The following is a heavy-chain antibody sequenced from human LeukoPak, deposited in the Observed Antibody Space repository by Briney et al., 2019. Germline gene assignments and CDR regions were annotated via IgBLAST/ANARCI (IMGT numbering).Heavy chain of an antibody. D-gene: IGHD3-10*01. Sequence: SETLSLTCPVSGYSISSGYYWGWIRQPPGKGLEWIGSIYHSGSTYYNPSLKSRVTISVDTSKNQFSLKLSSVTAADTAVYYCARDRGFMVRGSKRGYDDYYYYMDVWGKGTTVTISS. CDR2: IYHSGST. CDR3: ARDRGFMVRGSKRGYDDYYYYMDV. CDR1: GYSISSGYY. J-gene: IGHJ6*03. V-gene: IGHV4-38-2*02.